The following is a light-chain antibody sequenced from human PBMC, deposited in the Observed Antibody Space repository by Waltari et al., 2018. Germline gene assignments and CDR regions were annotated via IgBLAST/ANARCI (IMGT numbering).Light chain of an antibody. J-gene: IGKJ2*01. CDR3: QQYYTMFPYT. CDR2: DAS. Sequence: DIQMTQSPSSLSAPVGDRVTITCRASQDIRNSLAWYQQKPGKAPKLLLSDASRLQSGVPSRFSGSGSGTDYTLTISSLQPEDFATYYCQQYYTMFPYTFGQGTKLEIK. V-gene: IGKV1-NL1*01. CDR1: QDIRNS.